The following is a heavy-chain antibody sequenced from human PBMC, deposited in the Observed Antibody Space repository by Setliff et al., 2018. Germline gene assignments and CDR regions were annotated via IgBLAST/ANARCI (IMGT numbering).Heavy chain of an antibody. D-gene: IGHD3-22*01. V-gene: IGHV1-18*01. CDR1: GYNLDDFG. J-gene: IGHJ3*02. CDR2: IRPYIGHT. Sequence: ASVNVSCKASGYNLDDFGINWLRQAPGQGLEWMGWIRPYIGHTIYAQKFQGRVTMTTDAPTSTAYMELTSLRHDDTAVYYCARVVAHTHFYDRSDYYFDGLDIWGQEAKVTVSS. CDR3: ARVVAHTHFYDRSDYYFDGLDI.